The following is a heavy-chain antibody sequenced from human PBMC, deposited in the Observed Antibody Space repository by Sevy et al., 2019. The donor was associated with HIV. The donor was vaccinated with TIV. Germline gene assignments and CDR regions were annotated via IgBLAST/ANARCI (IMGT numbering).Heavy chain of an antibody. J-gene: IGHJ6*02. CDR3: ARQGASTAMVKRESYYYYGMDV. CDR1: GYSFTSYW. V-gene: IGHV5-51*01. Sequence: GESLKISCKGSGYSFTSYWIGWVRQMPGKGLEWMGIIYPGDSDTRYSPSFQGQVTISADKSISTAYLQWSSLKASDTAMYYCARQGASTAMVKRESYYYYGMDVWGQGTTVTVSS. D-gene: IGHD5-18*01. CDR2: IYPGDSDT.